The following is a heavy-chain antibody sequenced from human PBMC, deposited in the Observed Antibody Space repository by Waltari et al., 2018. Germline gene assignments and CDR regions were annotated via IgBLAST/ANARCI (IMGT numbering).Heavy chain of an antibody. Sequence: YAISWVRQAPGQGLEWMGRIIPIFGTANYAQKFQGRVTITADKSTSTAYMELSSLRSEDTAVYYCARGLGYCSSTSCYDHARVAFDIWGQGTMVTVSS. CDR3: ARGLGYCSSTSCYDHARVAFDI. J-gene: IGHJ3*02. D-gene: IGHD2-2*01. CDR2: IIPIFGTA. CDR1: YA. V-gene: IGHV1-69*06.